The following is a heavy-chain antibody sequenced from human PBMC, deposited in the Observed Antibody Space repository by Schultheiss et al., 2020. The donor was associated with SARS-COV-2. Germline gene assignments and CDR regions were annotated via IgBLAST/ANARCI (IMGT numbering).Heavy chain of an antibody. CDR1: GFTFSSYA. V-gene: IGHV3-23*01. D-gene: IGHD6-13*01. Sequence: GGSLRLSCAASGFTFSSYAMSWVRQAPGKGLEWVLAISGSGGSTYYADSVKDRFTISRDNSKNTLYLQMNSLRAEDTAVYYCATGAAGTYYYYYMDVWGKGTTVTVSS. CDR2: ISGSGGST. CDR3: ATGAAGTYYYYYMDV. J-gene: IGHJ6*03.